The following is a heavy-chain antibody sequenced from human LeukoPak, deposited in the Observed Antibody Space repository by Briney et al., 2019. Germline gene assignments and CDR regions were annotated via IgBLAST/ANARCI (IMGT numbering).Heavy chain of an antibody. CDR3: ARLQDEWELLLGYYFDY. D-gene: IGHD1-26*01. Sequence: SETLSLTCTVSGGSISSSSYYWGWIRQPPGKGLEWIGSIYYSGSTYYNPSLKSRVTISVDTSKNQFSLKLSSVTAADTAVYYCARLQDEWELLLGYYFDYWGQGTLVTVSS. V-gene: IGHV4-39*01. CDR1: GGSISSSSYY. J-gene: IGHJ4*02. CDR2: IYYSGST.